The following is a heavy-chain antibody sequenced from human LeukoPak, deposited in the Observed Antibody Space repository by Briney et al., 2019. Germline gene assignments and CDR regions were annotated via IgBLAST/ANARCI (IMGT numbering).Heavy chain of an antibody. J-gene: IGHJ3*02. CDR3: ARFELADAFDI. CDR1: GGSISSGDYY. CDR2: IYYSGST. V-gene: IGHV4-30-4*08. Sequence: SQTLSLTCTVSGGSISSGDYYWSWIRQPPGKGLEWIGYIYYSGSTYYNPSLKSRVTISVDTSKNQFSLKLSSVTAADTGVYYCARFELADAFDIWGQGTMVTVSS. D-gene: IGHD6-13*01.